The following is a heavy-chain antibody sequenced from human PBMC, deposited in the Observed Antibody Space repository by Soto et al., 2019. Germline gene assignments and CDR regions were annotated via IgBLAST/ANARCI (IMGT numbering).Heavy chain of an antibody. J-gene: IGHJ4*02. V-gene: IGHV1-69*13. Sequence: SVKVSCKASGGTFSSYTISWVRQAPGQGLEWMGGIIPIFGTTNFAQKFQGRVTITADESTSTASMELSSLRSEDTAVYYWARGGMGGLHSFYFDYGGQETLFTVS. CDR1: GGTFSSYT. D-gene: IGHD3-16*01. CDR2: IIPIFGTT. CDR3: ARGGMGGLHSFYFDY.